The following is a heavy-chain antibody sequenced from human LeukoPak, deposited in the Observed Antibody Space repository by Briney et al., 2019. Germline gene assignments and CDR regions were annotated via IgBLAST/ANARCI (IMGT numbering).Heavy chain of an antibody. D-gene: IGHD3-9*01. V-gene: IGHV1-18*01. CDR1: GYTFTSYG. J-gene: IGHJ5*02. CDR2: ISAYNGNT. CDR3: ARVSDKSRNFDWLLFRAGWFDP. Sequence: ASVKVSCKASGYTFTSYGISWVRQAPGQGLEWMGWISAYNGNTKYAQKLQGRVTMTTDTSTSTAYMELRSLRSDDTAVYYCARVSDKSRNFDWLLFRAGWFDPWGQGTLVTVSS.